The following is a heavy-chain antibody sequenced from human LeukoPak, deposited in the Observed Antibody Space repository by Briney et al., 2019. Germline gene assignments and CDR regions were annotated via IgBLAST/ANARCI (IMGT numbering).Heavy chain of an antibody. V-gene: IGHV3-23*01. D-gene: IGHD2-8*02. CDR2: ITSDSRGI. J-gene: IGHJ4*02. Sequence: GGTLRLSCVASGFTYSHYGMNWVRQAPGKGLEWVSGITSDSRGIYYADSVRGRFTISRDNSKSTLSLQMNSLRAEDTAIYYCATYRQVLLPFESWGQGTLVTVSS. CDR1: GFTYSHYG. CDR3: ATYRQVLLPFES.